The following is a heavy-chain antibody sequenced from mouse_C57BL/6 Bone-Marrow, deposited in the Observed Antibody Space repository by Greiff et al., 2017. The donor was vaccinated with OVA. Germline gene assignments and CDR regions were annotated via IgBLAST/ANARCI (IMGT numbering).Heavy chain of an antibody. CDR3: ARYSGYSYYFDY. D-gene: IGHD2-3*01. CDR1: GYTFTSYG. CDR2: IYPRSGNT. V-gene: IGHV1-81*01. J-gene: IGHJ2*01. Sequence: VQLQQSGAELARPGASVKLSCKASGYTFTSYGISWVKQRTGQGLEWIGEIYPRSGNTYYNEKLKGKATLTADQSSSTAYMELRSLTSEDSAVYFCARYSGYSYYFDYWGQGTTLTVSS.